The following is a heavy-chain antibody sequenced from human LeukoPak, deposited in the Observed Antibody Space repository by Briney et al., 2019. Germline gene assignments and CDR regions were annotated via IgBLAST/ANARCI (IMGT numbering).Heavy chain of an antibody. CDR3: ARGPNYGDPPFDY. J-gene: IGHJ4*02. Sequence: PWETLSLAYAVYGASFSGYYWSWIRQPPGKGLEWIGEINHSGSTNYNPSLKSRVTISVDTSKNQFSLKLSSVTAADTAVYYCARGPNYGDPPFDYWGQGTLVTVSS. V-gene: IGHV4-34*01. CDR1: GASFSGYY. D-gene: IGHD4-17*01. CDR2: INHSGST.